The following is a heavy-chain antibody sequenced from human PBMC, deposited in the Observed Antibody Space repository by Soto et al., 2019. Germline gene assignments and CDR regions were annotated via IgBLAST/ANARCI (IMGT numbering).Heavy chain of an antibody. CDR3: ARGGTIFGVAQPDFDY. V-gene: IGHV3-33*01. CDR2: IWYDGSNK. D-gene: IGHD3-3*01. CDR1: GFTFSSYG. J-gene: IGHJ4*02. Sequence: QVQLVESGGGVVQPGRSLRLSCAASGFTFSSYGMHWVRQAPGKGLEWVAVIWYDGSNKYYADSVKGRFTISRDNSKNTLDLQMNSLRAEDTAVYYCARGGTIFGVAQPDFDYWGQGTLVTVSS.